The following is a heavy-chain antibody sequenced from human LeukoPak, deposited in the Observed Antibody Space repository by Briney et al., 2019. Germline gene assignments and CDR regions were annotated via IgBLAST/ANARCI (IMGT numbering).Heavy chain of an antibody. CDR2: ISSSSSYI. V-gene: IGHV3-21*01. D-gene: IGHD3-10*01. CDR1: GVTFSSYS. CDR3: ARVRGGSGSYSRWHYYMDV. J-gene: IGHJ6*03. Sequence: GGSLRLSCAASGVTFSSYSMNWVRQAPGKGLEWVSSISSSSSYIYYADSVKGRFTISRDNAKKSLYLQMNSLRAEDTAVYYCARVRGGSGSYSRWHYYMDVWGKGATVTVSS.